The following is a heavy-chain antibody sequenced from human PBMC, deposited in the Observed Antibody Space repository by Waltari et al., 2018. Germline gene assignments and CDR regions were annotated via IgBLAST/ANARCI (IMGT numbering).Heavy chain of an antibody. V-gene: IGHV3-9*01. CDR3: AKGYYDILTGYSLNDAFDI. J-gene: IGHJ3*02. CDR2: ISWNSGSI. D-gene: IGHD3-9*01. Sequence: EVQLVESGGGLVQPGRSLRLSCAASGFTFDDYAMNWARQAPGKGLEWVSGISWNSGSIGYADSVKGRFTISRDNAKNSLYLQMNSLRAEDTALYYCAKGYYDILTGYSLNDAFDIWGQGTMVTVSS. CDR1: GFTFDDYA.